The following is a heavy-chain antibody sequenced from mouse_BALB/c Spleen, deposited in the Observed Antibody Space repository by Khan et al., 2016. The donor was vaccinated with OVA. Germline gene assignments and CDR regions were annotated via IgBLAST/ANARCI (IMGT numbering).Heavy chain of an antibody. CDR2: ISTGGHYT. D-gene: IGHD1-1*01. Sequence: DVKLVESGGDLVEPGGSLKLSCAASGFTFSTYGMSWVRQTPDKRLEWVATISTGGHYTYYPASVRGRFTISRDNAKNTLYLQMASLKSEDTAMFYCARLAYYYDSEGFAYWGQGTLVTVSA. CDR1: GFTFSTYG. J-gene: IGHJ3*01. CDR3: ARLAYYYDSEGFAY. V-gene: IGHV5-6*02.